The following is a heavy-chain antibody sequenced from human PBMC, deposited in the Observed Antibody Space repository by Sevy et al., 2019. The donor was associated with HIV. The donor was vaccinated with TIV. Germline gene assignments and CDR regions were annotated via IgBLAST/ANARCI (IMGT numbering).Heavy chain of an antibody. CDR2: ISGSGETK. Sequence: GGSLRLSCAASGLTFNSHAMSWVRQPPGRGLEWVSAISGSGETKVYADSVRGRFTISRDNSKNTRFLVMNSLRAEDTAVYYCAKDYMLNLWRGYFDSWGQGTLVTVSS. CDR1: GLTFNSHA. CDR3: AKDYMLNLWRGYFDS. D-gene: IGHD3-3*01. V-gene: IGHV3-23*01. J-gene: IGHJ4*02.